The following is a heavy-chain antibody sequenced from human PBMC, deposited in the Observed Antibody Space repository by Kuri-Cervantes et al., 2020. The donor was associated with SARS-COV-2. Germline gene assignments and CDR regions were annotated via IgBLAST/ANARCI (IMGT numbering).Heavy chain of an antibody. CDR2: INPSGGST. CDR3: ARSISGITGATAAFDI. V-gene: IGHV1-46*01. D-gene: IGHD1-20*01. CDR1: GYTFTSYY. J-gene: IGHJ3*02. Sequence: ASGQVTCEASGYTFTSYYMHCVRQAPGQGLEWMGIINPSGGSTSYAQKFQGRVTMTRDTSTSTVYMELSSLRSEDTAVYYCARSISGITGATAAFDIWGQGTMVTVSS.